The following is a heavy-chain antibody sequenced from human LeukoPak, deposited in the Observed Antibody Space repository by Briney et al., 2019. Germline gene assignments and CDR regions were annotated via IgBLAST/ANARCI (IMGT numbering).Heavy chain of an antibody. V-gene: IGHV3-23*01. CDR2: ISGSGGTT. J-gene: IGHJ4*02. Sequence: GGSLRLSCAASGFTFSSYEMNWVRQAPGEGLEWVSAISGSGGTTYYADSVKGRFTISRDNFKDTLYLQMNSLRAEDTAVYYCGKDRVIAATGRFSGLFDSWGQGTLVTVSS. D-gene: IGHD6-13*01. CDR1: GFTFSSYE. CDR3: GKDRVIAATGRFSGLFDS.